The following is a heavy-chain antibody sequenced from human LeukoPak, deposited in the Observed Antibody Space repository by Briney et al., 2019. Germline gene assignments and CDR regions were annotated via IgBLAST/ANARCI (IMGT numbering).Heavy chain of an antibody. V-gene: IGHV4-30-4*01. CDR3: APYVTRKNYFDY. CDR1: GGSISSGDYY. J-gene: IGHJ4*02. CDR2: IYYSGST. D-gene: IGHD3-10*02. Sequence: SETLSLTCTVSGGSISSGDYYWGWIRQPPGKGLEWIGYIYYSGSTYYNSSLKSRVTISVDTSKNQFSLKLSSVTAADTAVYYCAPYVTRKNYFDYWGQGTLVTVSS.